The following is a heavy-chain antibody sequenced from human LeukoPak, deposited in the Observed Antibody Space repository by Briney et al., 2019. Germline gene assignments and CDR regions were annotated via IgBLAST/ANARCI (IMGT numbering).Heavy chain of an antibody. D-gene: IGHD3-22*01. Sequence: GGSLRLSCAASEFTFSSYWMHWVRQAPGKGLVWASHINSDGSSLNYAESVKGRFTISRDNAKNTLYLQMNSLRAEDTAVYYCARDFPIYDSTGYYSTSFGMDVWGQGTTVTVSS. CDR2: INSDGSSL. CDR3: ARDFPIYDSTGYYSTSFGMDV. CDR1: EFTFSSYW. V-gene: IGHV3-74*01. J-gene: IGHJ6*02.